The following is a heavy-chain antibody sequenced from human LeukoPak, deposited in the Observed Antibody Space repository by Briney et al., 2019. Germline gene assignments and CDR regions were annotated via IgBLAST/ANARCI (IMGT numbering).Heavy chain of an antibody. Sequence: SETLSLTCTVSGGSISSYYWSWIRQPPGKGLEWIGYIYYSGSTNYNPSLKSRVTISVDTSKNQFSLKLSSVTAADTAVYYCAREVGYSSGWHDYWGQGTLVTVSS. CDR1: GGSISSYY. D-gene: IGHD6-19*01. CDR2: IYYSGST. CDR3: AREVGYSSGWHDY. J-gene: IGHJ4*02. V-gene: IGHV4-59*01.